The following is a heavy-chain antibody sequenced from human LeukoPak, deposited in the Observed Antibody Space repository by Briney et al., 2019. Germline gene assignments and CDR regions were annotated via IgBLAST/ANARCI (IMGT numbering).Heavy chain of an antibody. V-gene: IGHV4-61*02. J-gene: IGHJ6*02. CDR2: IYTSGST. D-gene: IGHD2-15*01. Sequence: SETLSLTCTVSGGSMSSGSYYWSWIRQPAGKGLEWIGRIYTSGSTNYNPSLKSRVTISVDTSKNQFSLKLSSVTAADTAVYYCARAGYCSGGSCYGYYYYYGMDVWGQATTVTVSS. CDR1: GGSMSSGSYY. CDR3: ARAGYCSGGSCYGYYYYYGMDV.